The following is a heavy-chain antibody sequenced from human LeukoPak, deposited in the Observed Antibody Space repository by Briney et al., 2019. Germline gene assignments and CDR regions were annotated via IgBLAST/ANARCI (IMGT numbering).Heavy chain of an antibody. Sequence: GGSLRLSCAASGFAFSSYSMNRVRQAPGKGLEWVSSISSSSSYIYYADSVKGRFTISRDNAKNSLYLQMNSLRAEDTAVYYCARAGRVVPAAKNAFDIWGQGTMVTVSS. CDR1: GFAFSSYS. D-gene: IGHD2-2*01. V-gene: IGHV3-21*01. J-gene: IGHJ3*02. CDR3: ARAGRVVPAAKNAFDI. CDR2: ISSSSSYI.